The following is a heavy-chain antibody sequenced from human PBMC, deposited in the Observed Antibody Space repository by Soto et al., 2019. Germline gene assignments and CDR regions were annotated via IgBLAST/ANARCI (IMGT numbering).Heavy chain of an antibody. D-gene: IGHD3-10*01. CDR3: ARTSGINY. J-gene: IGHJ4*02. V-gene: IGHV3-7*01. Sequence: EVQLVESGGDLVQPGGSLRLSCEASGFTFSSYWMHWVRQAPGKGLEWVANVKQDGSEKYYLDSVKGRFTISRDNAKNSLYMQMICMRVEDTAVYYCARTSGINYWGQGTLVTVSS. CDR1: GFTFSSYW. CDR2: VKQDGSEK.